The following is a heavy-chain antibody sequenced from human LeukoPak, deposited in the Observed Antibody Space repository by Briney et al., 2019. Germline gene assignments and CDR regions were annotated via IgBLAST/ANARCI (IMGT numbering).Heavy chain of an antibody. CDR1: GGSFSGNY. V-gene: IGHV4-34*01. Sequence: SETLSLTCAVYGGSFSGNYWSWIRQPPGKGLEWIGEINHSGSTNYNPSLKSRVTISVDTSKNQFSLKLSSVTAADTAVYYCARSRDTAMPTDYWGQGTLVTVSS. CDR2: INHSGST. D-gene: IGHD5-18*01. J-gene: IGHJ4*02. CDR3: ARSRDTAMPTDY.